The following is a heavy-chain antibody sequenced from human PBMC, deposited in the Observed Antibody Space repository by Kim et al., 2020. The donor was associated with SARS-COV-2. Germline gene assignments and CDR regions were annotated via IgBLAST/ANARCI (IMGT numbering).Heavy chain of an antibody. CDR3: ARVLRRAYCSSTSCQGWFDP. J-gene: IGHJ5*02. CDR2: INHSGST. D-gene: IGHD2-2*01. V-gene: IGHV4-34*01. Sequence: SETLSLTCAVYGGSFSGYYWSWIRQPPGKGLEWIGEINHSGSTNYNPSLKSRVTISVDTSKNQFSLKLSSVTAADTAVYYCARVLRRAYCSSTSCQGWFDPWGQGTLVTVSS. CDR1: GGSFSGYY.